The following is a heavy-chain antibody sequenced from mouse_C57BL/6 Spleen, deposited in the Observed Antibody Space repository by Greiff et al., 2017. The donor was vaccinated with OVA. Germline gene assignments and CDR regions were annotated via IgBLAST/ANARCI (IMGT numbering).Heavy chain of an antibody. CDR3: ARNHYYGSSPYAMDY. V-gene: IGHV2-2*01. CDR2: IWSGGST. D-gene: IGHD1-1*01. J-gene: IGHJ4*01. CDR1: GGEVTSYG. Sequence: QVQLQQSGPGLVKPEKRGDRNGKGAGGEVTSYGVHWVRQSPGKGLEWLGVIWSGGSTDYNAAFISRLSISKDNSKSQVFFKMNSLQADDTAIYYCARNHYYGSSPYAMDYWGQGTSVTVSS.